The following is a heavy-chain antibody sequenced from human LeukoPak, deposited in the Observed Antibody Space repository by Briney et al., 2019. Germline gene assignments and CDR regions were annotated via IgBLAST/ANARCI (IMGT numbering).Heavy chain of an antibody. CDR1: GGSFSGYY. J-gene: IGHJ4*02. CDR3: ASDISGSYLGG. D-gene: IGHD1-26*01. V-gene: IGHV4-34*01. Sequence: SETLSLTCAVCGGSFSGYYWSWIRQPPGKGLEWIGEISHSGSTNYNPSLKSRVTISVDTSKNQFSLKLSSVTAADTAVYYCASDISGSYLGGWGQGTLVTVSS. CDR2: ISHSGST.